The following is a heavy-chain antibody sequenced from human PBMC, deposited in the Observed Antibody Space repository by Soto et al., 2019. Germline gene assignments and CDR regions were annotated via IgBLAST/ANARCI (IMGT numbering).Heavy chain of an antibody. V-gene: IGHV4-39*01. CDR2: IHYSGTI. J-gene: IGHJ5*02. CDR3: ARPRGTSGWDGSWFDP. CDR1: GGSVRRSSYY. Sequence: QLQLQESGPGVVKPSETLSLLCSVSGGSVRRSSYYWGWIRQSPGKGLEWIGRIHYSGTIDYNPSLKSRVTISIDPSENQFSLELSAVTAADTAVNYCARPRGTSGWDGSWFDPWGPGTLVTVSS. D-gene: IGHD6-25*01.